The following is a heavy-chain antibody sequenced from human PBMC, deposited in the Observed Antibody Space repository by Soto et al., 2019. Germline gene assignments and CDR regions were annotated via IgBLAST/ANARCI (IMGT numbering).Heavy chain of an antibody. V-gene: IGHV1-18*01. CDR3: ARDQSYGGAFDY. D-gene: IGHD2-21*01. CDR1: GYTFTSYG. Sequence: QVQLVQSGAEVKKPGASVKVSCKASGYTFTSYGISWVRQAPGQGLEWVGWISAYNGNTNYAQKLQGRVTMTTDTATSPAYMELRGLRSDDTAVYYCARDQSYGGAFDYWGQRTLVTVSS. J-gene: IGHJ4*02. CDR2: ISAYNGNT.